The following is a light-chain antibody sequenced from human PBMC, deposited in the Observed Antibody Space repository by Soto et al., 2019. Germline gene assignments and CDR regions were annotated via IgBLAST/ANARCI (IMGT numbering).Light chain of an antibody. J-gene: IGKJ1*01. Sequence: PGARATLSCRASQSISRGYLAWYQQKPGQAPRLLIYGTSSRATGIPDRFSGSGSGTDFTLTISRLEPEDFAVYYCHHYGGSPRTFGQGTTVEI. CDR2: GTS. V-gene: IGKV3-20*01. CDR1: QSISRGY. CDR3: HHYGGSPRT.